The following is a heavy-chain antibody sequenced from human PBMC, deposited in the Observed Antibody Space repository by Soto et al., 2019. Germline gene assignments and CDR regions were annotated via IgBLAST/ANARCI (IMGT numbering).Heavy chain of an antibody. CDR1: GYTLTELS. J-gene: IGHJ5*02. Sequence: GASVKVSCKVSGYTLTELSMHGVRQAPGKGLEWMGGFDPEDGETIYAQKFQGRVTMTEDTSTDTAYMELSSLRSEDTAVYYCATQARALIIYNWNYKNWFDPWGQGTLVTVSS. CDR2: FDPEDGET. CDR3: ATQARALIIYNWNYKNWFDP. D-gene: IGHD1-7*01. V-gene: IGHV1-24*01.